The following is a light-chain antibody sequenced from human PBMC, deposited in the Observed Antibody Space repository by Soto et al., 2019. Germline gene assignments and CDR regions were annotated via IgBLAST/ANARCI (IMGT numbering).Light chain of an antibody. CDR2: AVS. CDR3: QQAYSFPYT. Sequence: DLQMTQSPSSVSASVGDRVTITCRASQGISSWLAWYQQKPGNAPKLLIHAVSSLQSGVPSRFSGSGSETDFTLTISSLQPEDIATYYCQQAYSFPYTFGQGTKLEIK. J-gene: IGKJ2*01. CDR1: QGISSW. V-gene: IGKV1-12*01.